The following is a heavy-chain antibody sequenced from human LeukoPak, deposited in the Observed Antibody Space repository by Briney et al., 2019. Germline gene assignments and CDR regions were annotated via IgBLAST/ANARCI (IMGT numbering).Heavy chain of an antibody. CDR3: ATGIAAAGSPAFDY. D-gene: IGHD6-13*01. J-gene: IGHJ4*02. V-gene: IGHV4-59*08. CDR2: IYYSGST. Sequence: SETLSLTCTVSGGSISSYYWSWIRQPPGKGLEWIGYIYYSGSTNYNPSLKSRVTISVDTSKNQSSLKLSSVTAADTAVYYCATGIAAAGSPAFDYWGQGTLVTVSS. CDR1: GGSISSYY.